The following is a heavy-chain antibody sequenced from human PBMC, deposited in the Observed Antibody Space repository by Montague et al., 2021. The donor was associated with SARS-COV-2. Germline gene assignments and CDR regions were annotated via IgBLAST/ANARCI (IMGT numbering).Heavy chain of an antibody. CDR3: ARMRFFDWPPHYYMDV. Sequence: SETLSLTCAVYGGSFSVYYWSWIRQPPGKGLEWIGETNHSGSTNYNPSLKSRVTISVDTSKNQVSLKLSSVTAADTAVYYCARMRFFDWPPHYYMDVWGKGTTVTVSS. CDR1: GGSFSVYY. V-gene: IGHV4-34*01. D-gene: IGHD3-9*01. J-gene: IGHJ6*03. CDR2: TNHSGST.